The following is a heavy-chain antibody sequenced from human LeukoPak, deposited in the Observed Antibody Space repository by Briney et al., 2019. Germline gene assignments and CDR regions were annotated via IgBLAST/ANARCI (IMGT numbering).Heavy chain of an antibody. D-gene: IGHD3-3*01. V-gene: IGHV3-23*01. CDR1: RFTFSSYA. CDR3: AKDTDFWSGAYFDY. CDR2: ISGSGGST. Sequence: GGSLRLSCAASRFTFSSYAMSWVRQAPGKGLEWVSAISGSGGSTYYADSVKGRFTISRDNSKNTLYLQMNSLRAEDTAVYYCAKDTDFWSGAYFDYWGQGTLVTVSS. J-gene: IGHJ4*02.